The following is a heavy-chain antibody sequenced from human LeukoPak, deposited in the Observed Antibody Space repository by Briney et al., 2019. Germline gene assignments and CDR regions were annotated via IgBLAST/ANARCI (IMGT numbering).Heavy chain of an antibody. CDR1: GYTFTGYG. V-gene: IGHV1-18*01. J-gene: IGHJ6*03. CDR3: ARALTTTGAWYYYYMDV. D-gene: IGHD2-8*01. Sequence: ASVKVSCKASGYTFTGYGINWVRQAPGQGLEWMGWISAYNGNTNYAQKLQGRVTMTTDTSTSTAYMELRSLRSDDTAVYYCARALTTTGAWYYYYMDVWGKGTTVTVSS. CDR2: ISAYNGNT.